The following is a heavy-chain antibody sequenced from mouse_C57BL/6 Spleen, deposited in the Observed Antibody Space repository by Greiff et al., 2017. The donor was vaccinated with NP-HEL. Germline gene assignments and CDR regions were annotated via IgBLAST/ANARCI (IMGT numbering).Heavy chain of an antibody. CDR2: ISDGGSYT. D-gene: IGHD4-1*02. Sequence: EVKLMESGGGLVKPGGSLKLSCAASGFTFSSYAMSWVRQTPEKRLEWVATISDGGSYTYYPDNVKGRFTISRDNAKNNLYLQMSHLKSEDTAMYYCARDGLSQLAPYAMDYWGQGTSVTVSS. CDR1: GFTFSSYA. CDR3: ARDGLSQLAPYAMDY. V-gene: IGHV5-4*01. J-gene: IGHJ4*01.